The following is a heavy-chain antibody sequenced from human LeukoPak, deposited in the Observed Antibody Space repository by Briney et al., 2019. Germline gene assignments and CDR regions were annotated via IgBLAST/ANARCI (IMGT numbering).Heavy chain of an antibody. CDR3: ARGYCGGDCYGD. V-gene: IGHV3-21*01. CDR1: GFAFSSYA. Sequence: GGSLRLSCAASGFAFSSYAMSWVRQAPGKGLEYVSSISGSSRHIYYADSVKGRFTISRDNTKSSLYLQTNSLRVEDMAVYYCARGYCGGDCYGDWGQGTLVTVSS. D-gene: IGHD2-21*02. J-gene: IGHJ1*01. CDR2: ISGSSRHI.